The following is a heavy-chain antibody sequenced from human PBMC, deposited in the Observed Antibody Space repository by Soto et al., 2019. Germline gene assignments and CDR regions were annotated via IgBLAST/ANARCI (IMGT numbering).Heavy chain of an antibody. J-gene: IGHJ6*03. Sequence: ASVKVSCKASGYTFTSYGISWVRQAPGQGLEWMGWISAYNGNTNYAQKLQGRVTMTTDTSTSTAYMELRSLRSDDTAVYYCARDPIGGGYYDFWSGHSSYYYMDVWGKGTTVTVSS. CDR3: ARDPIGGGYYDFWSGHSSYYYMDV. CDR1: GYTFTSYG. V-gene: IGHV1-18*01. D-gene: IGHD3-3*01. CDR2: ISAYNGNT.